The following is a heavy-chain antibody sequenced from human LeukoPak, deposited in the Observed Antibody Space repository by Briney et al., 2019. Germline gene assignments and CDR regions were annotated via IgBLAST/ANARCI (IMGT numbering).Heavy chain of an antibody. Sequence: GGSLRLSCVASGFTFSDYWMTWVRQAPGKGLEWVANIKQDGSEKYYVDSVKGRFTISRDNAKNSLYLQMNTLRAEDTAVYYCARGSPGDWGQGTLVTVSS. CDR2: IKQDGSEK. CDR1: GFTFSDYW. D-gene: IGHD3-10*01. V-gene: IGHV3-7*01. CDR3: ARGSPGD. J-gene: IGHJ4*02.